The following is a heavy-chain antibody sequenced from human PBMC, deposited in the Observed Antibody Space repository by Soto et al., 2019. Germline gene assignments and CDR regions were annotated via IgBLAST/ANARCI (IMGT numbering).Heavy chain of an antibody. CDR1: GFTFSSYA. D-gene: IGHD3-10*01. V-gene: IGHV3-23*01. CDR2: ISGSGGST. CDR3: SNDIPLWFGELPPRFVAFDI. J-gene: IGHJ3*02. Sequence: GGSLRLSCAASGFTFSSYAMSWVRQAPGKGLEWVSAISGSGGSTYYADSVKGRFTISRDNSKNTLYLQMNSLRAEDTAVYYFSNDIPLWFGELPPRFVAFDIWGQGTMVTVSS.